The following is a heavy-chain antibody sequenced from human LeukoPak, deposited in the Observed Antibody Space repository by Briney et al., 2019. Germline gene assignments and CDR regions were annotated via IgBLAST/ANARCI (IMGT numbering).Heavy chain of an antibody. J-gene: IGHJ4*02. CDR2: IYYNGRT. CDR3: AREATFSSSWYIDY. Sequence: SETLSLTCTVSGDSINNNNYYWGWIRQPPGKGLEWIGNIYYNGRTYYSPSLKSRVTISVDTSKNQFSLKLSSVTAADTAVYYCAREATFSSSWYIDYWGQGTLVTVSS. D-gene: IGHD6-13*01. CDR1: GDSINNNNYY. V-gene: IGHV4-39*07.